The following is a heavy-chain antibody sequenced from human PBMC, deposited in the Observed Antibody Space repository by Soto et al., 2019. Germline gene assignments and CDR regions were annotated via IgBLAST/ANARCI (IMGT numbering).Heavy chain of an antibody. D-gene: IGHD3-3*01. CDR3: AKDFRPDGRYDLDY. CDR2: IIGNGVST. J-gene: IGHJ4*02. V-gene: IGHV3-23*01. Sequence: GGSLRLWCAASGGTFSIYARSWVRQALGKGLEWVSLIIGNGVSTDYADSVKGRFTISRDNSKNTLYLQMNSLRAEDTAIYYCAKDFRPDGRYDLDYWRQGTLVPVSS. CDR1: GGTFSIYA.